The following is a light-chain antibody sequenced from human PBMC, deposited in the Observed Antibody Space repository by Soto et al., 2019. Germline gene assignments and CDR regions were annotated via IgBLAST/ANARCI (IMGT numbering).Light chain of an antibody. J-gene: IGKJ5*01. CDR3: PQYAVSPVP. CDR1: QTVSKNY. V-gene: IGKV3-20*01. CDR2: AAS. Sequence: MSFSASQTVSKNYLAWYQQKPGQAPRLLIYAASTRATGIPDRYSGSGSGTAVSLSLLRRDSEVLSVFQCPQYAVSPVPFAQGTRLETK.